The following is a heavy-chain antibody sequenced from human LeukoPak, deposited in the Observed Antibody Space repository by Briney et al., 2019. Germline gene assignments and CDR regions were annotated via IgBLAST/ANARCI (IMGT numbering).Heavy chain of an antibody. J-gene: IGHJ3*02. Sequence: GASVKVSCKASGYTFTSYGISWVRQAPGQGLEWMGWISAYNGNTNYAQKLQGRVTMTTDTSTSTAYMELRGLRSDDTAVYYCARDWGSNWVTRDDAFDIWGQGTMVTVSS. CDR1: GYTFTSYG. CDR3: ARDWGSNWVTRDDAFDI. V-gene: IGHV1-18*01. D-gene: IGHD7-27*01. CDR2: ISAYNGNT.